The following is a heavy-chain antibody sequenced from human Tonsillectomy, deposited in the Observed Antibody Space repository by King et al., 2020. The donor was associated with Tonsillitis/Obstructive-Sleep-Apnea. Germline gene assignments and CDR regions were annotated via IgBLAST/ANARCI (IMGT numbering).Heavy chain of an antibody. J-gene: IGHJ6*03. CDR3: AREYRITIFGVVTPYMDV. V-gene: IGHV3-30*01. Sequence: VQLVESGGGVVQPGRSLRLSCAASGFTFISHAMHWVRQAPGKGLEWVAVISYDGSNKYYADSVKGRFTISRDNSKNTLYLQMNSLRAEDTAVYYCAREYRITIFGVVTPYMDVWGKGTTVTVSS. D-gene: IGHD3-3*01. CDR1: GFTFISHA. CDR2: ISYDGSNK.